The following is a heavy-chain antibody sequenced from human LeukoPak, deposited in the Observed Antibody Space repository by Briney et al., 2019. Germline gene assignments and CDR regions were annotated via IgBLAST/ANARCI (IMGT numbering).Heavy chain of an antibody. CDR2: IIPIFGTA. CDR1: GGTFSSYA. J-gene: IGHJ4*02. CDR3: AKTHSSGWYDDTYFDY. Sequence: ASVKVSCKASGGTFSSYAISWVRQAPGQGLEWMGRIIPIFGTANYAQEFQGRVTITTDESTSTAYMELSSLRSEDTAVYYCAKTHSSGWYDDTYFDYWGQGALVTVSS. D-gene: IGHD6-19*01. V-gene: IGHV1-69*05.